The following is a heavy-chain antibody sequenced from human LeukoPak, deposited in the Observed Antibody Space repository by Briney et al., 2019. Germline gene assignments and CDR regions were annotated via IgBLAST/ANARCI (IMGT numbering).Heavy chain of an antibody. J-gene: IGHJ1*01. V-gene: IGHV1-2*02. CDR1: GYTFTGYY. Sequence: ASLKVSCKASGYTFTGYYMHWVRQAPGQGLEWMGWINPNSGGTNYAQKFQGSVTMTRDTSISTAYMELSRLKYDDTAVYYCARYDYSNLDMAEYFQHWGQGTLVTVSS. CDR3: ARYDYSNLDMAEYFQH. CDR2: INPNSGGT. D-gene: IGHD4-11*01.